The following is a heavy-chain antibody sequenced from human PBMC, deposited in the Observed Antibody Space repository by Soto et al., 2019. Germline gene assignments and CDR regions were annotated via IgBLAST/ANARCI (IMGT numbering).Heavy chain of an antibody. D-gene: IGHD6-19*01. CDR2: ISGSGGGT. J-gene: IGHJ4*02. CDR3: AKGGSGWITDY. V-gene: IGHV3-23*01. CDR1: GFTFSSYV. Sequence: GGSLRLSCVASGFTFSSYVMSWVRQAPGKGLEWVSSISGSGGGTYYADSVKGRFTISRDNSKNTLYVQMNSLRAEDTAVYYCAKGGSGWITDYWGQGTLVTVSS.